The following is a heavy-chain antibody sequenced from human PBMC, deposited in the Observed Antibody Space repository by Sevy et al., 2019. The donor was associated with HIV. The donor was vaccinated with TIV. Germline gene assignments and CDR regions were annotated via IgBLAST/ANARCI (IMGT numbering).Heavy chain of an antibody. CDR3: ARVGSWYHDFDY. J-gene: IGHJ4*02. V-gene: IGHV3-33*01. CDR1: GFSFSSYA. Sequence: GGSLRLSCAASGFSFSSYAMHWVRQAPGKGLEWVAVIWYDGSNKYYADSAKGRFTISRDNSKNTMYLQMNSLRAEDTGVYYCARVGSWYHDFDYWGQGTLVTVSS. CDR2: IWYDGSNK. D-gene: IGHD3-10*01.